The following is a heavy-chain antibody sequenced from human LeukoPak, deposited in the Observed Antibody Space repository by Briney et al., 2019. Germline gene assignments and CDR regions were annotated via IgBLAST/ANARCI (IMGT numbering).Heavy chain of an antibody. CDR1: GGSISSSSYY. CDR3: ARLAPMVRGVVSYYYYYYMDV. D-gene: IGHD3-10*01. CDR2: IYYSGST. V-gene: IGHV4-39*07. Sequence: SETLSLTCTVSGGSISSSSYYWGWIRQPPGKGLEWIGSIYYSGSTYYNPSLKSRVTISVDTSKNQFSLKLSSVTAADTAVYYCARLAPMVRGVVSYYYYYYMDVWGKGTTVTISS. J-gene: IGHJ6*03.